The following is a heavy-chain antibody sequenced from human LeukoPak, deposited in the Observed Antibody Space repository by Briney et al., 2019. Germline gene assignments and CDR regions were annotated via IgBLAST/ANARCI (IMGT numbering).Heavy chain of an antibody. Sequence: SETLSLTCTVSGGSISSYYWSWIRQPPGKGLEWIGYIYYSGSTNYNPSLKSRVTISVDTSKNQFSLKLSSVTAADTAVYYCARERSGWGWFDPWGQGTLVTLSS. CDR1: GGSISSYY. CDR2: IYYSGST. V-gene: IGHV4-59*01. J-gene: IGHJ5*02. D-gene: IGHD6-19*01. CDR3: ARERSGWGWFDP.